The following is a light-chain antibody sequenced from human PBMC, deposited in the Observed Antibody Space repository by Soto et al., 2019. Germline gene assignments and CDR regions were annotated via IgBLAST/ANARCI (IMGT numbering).Light chain of an antibody. CDR2: RAS. CDR3: XQYHHWPPIT. Sequence: IVMTQSPATLSVSXGERVTLSCRGSQNIDSKLVWYHQKPGQPXRLILXRASSRATGITARFSGSGSGREFTLIISSLLSEDFAVYYCXQYHHWPPITFGQGTRLEI. CDR1: QNIDSK. J-gene: IGKJ5*01. V-gene: IGKV3-15*01.